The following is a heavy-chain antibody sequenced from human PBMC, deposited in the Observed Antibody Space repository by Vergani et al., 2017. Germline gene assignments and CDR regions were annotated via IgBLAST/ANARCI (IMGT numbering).Heavy chain of an antibody. CDR1: GYTLTELS. CDR2: FDPEDGET. D-gene: IGHD2-2*01. J-gene: IGHJ6*02. Sequence: QVQLVQSGAEVKKPGASVKVSCKVSGYTLTELSMHWVRQAPGKGLEWMGGFDPEDGETIYTQNFQGRVTMTEDTSTDTAYLELSSLRSEDTAVYYCAREGIVVVPAAHKGDYYYYGMDVWGQGTTVTVSS. V-gene: IGHV1-24*01. CDR3: AREGIVVVPAAHKGDYYYYGMDV.